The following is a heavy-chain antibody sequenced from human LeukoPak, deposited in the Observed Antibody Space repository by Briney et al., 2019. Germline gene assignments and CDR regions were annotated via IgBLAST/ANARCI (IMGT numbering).Heavy chain of an antibody. D-gene: IGHD3-3*01. Sequence: GESLKISCEGSGYSFTSYWIGWVRQMPGKGLEWMGIIYPGDSDTRYSPSFQGQVTISADKSISTAYLQWSSLKASDTAMYYCARHRYGGGYDFWSGYSDYYYMDVWGKGTTVTVSS. CDR3: ARHRYGGGYDFWSGYSDYYYMDV. J-gene: IGHJ6*03. CDR1: GYSFTSYW. V-gene: IGHV5-51*01. CDR2: IYPGDSDT.